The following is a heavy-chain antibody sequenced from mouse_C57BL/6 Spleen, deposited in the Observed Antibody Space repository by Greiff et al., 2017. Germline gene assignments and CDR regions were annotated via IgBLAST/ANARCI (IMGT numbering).Heavy chain of an antibody. D-gene: IGHD3-2*02. Sequence: VKLQESGAELVRPGASVTLSCKASGYTFTDYEMHWVKQTPVHGLEWIGAIDPETGGTAYNQKFKGKAILTADKSSSTAYMERRSLTSEDSAVYYCSTGVGQRRPEGAFGYWGQGTLVTVSA. CDR1: GYTFTDYE. CDR3: STGVGQRRPEGAFGY. CDR2: IDPETGGT. V-gene: IGHV1-15*01. J-gene: IGHJ3*01.